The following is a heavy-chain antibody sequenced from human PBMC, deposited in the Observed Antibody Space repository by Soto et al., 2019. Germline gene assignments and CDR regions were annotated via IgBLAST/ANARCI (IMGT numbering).Heavy chain of an antibody. CDR2: INIGSGNT. CDR1: GYDFSSYA. D-gene: IGHD5-12*01. Sequence: QVQLVQSGAEEKQPGASVRLSCKASGYDFSSYAMHWVRQAPGQRLEWMGWINIGSGNTEYSQNFQDRITITRDTSPSTVYRELNSLKSEDTAVYYCARDGGDCGYRLIYYYYIGLDVWGQGTMVTVSS. J-gene: IGHJ6*02. CDR3: ARDGGDCGYRLIYYYYIGLDV. V-gene: IGHV1-3*05.